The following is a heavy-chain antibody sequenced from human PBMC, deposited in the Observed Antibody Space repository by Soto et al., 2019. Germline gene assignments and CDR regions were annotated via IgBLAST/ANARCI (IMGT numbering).Heavy chain of an antibody. CDR3: AKADRGGYNTDDFDY. Sequence: GGSLRLSCAASGFTFSSYAMSWVRQAPGKGLEWVSVISGGAGTTYYADSVKGRFTISRDNSKNTLYLQMNSLRAEDTAVYYCAKADRGGYNTDDFDYWGQGTLVTVSS. D-gene: IGHD5-12*01. CDR2: ISGGAGTT. J-gene: IGHJ4*02. V-gene: IGHV3-23*01. CDR1: GFTFSSYA.